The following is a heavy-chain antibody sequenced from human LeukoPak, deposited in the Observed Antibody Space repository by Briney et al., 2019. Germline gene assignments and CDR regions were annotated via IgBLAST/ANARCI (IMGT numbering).Heavy chain of an antibody. CDR1: GVSISSYY. J-gene: IGHJ5*02. D-gene: IGHD6-13*01. Sequence: PSDPLSLTCTVSGVSISSYYWIWIRPPAGQGLDGIGRTYTSGSTNYNPSLKSRVTMSVDTSKNQFSLKLSSVTAADTAVYYCAMGRAYISSWLSWFDPWGQGTLVTVSS. CDR3: AMGRAYISSWLSWFDP. CDR2: TYTSGST. V-gene: IGHV4-4*07.